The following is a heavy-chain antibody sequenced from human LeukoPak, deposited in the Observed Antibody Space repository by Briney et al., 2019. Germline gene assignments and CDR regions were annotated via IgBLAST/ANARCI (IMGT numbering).Heavy chain of an antibody. CDR1: GGSFSDYY. D-gene: IGHD1-26*01. Sequence: SETLSLTCAVYGGSFSDYYWSWIRQPPGKGLEGIGEINNSGSANYNPSLKSRVTISVDTSKNQYSMKLSSVTAADTAVYYCARGVPSYGRLVPWGQGTLVIVSS. J-gene: IGHJ5*02. CDR2: INNSGSA. CDR3: ARGVPSYGRLVP. V-gene: IGHV4-34*01.